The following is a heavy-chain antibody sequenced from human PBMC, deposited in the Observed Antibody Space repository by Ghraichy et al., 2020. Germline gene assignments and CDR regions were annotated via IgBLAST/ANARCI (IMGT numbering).Heavy chain of an antibody. CDR3: ARTRYSSSWYGMERWFDP. D-gene: IGHD6-13*01. V-gene: IGHV4-34*01. CDR1: GGSFSGYY. CDR2: INHSGST. J-gene: IGHJ5*02. Sequence: SETLSLTCAVYGGSFSGYYWSWIRQPPGKGLEWIGEINHSGSTNYNPSLKSRVTISVDTSKNQFSLKLSSVTAADTAVYYCARTRYSSSWYGMERWFDPWGQGTLVTVSS.